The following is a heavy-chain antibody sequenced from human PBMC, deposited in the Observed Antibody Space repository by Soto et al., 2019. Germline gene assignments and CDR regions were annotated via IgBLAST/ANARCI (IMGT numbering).Heavy chain of an antibody. V-gene: IGHV4-39*01. D-gene: IGHD6-13*01. Sequence: SETLSLTCTVSGGSISSSSYYWGWIRQPPGKGLEWIGSIYYSGSTYYNPSLKSRVTISGDTSKNQFSLKLSSVTAADTAVYYCARRLRAGLFGPLRGRSWYPPPTDYFDYWGQGTLVTVSS. CDR1: GGSISSSSYY. CDR2: IYYSGST. J-gene: IGHJ4*02. CDR3: ARRLRAGLFGPLRGRSWYPPPTDYFDY.